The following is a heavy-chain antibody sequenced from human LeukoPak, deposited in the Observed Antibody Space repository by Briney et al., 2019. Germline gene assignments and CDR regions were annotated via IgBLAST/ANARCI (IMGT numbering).Heavy chain of an antibody. CDR1: GFTFSSYG. CDR2: IRYDGSNK. Sequence: SGGSLRLSCAASGFTFSSYGMHWVRQAPGKGLEWVAFIRYDGSNKYYADSVKGRFTISRDNSKNTLYLQMNSLRAEDTAVYYCAKDLRPTTIFGVVIMRYFDYWGQGTLVTVSS. J-gene: IGHJ4*02. V-gene: IGHV3-30*02. D-gene: IGHD3-3*01. CDR3: AKDLRPTTIFGVVIMRYFDY.